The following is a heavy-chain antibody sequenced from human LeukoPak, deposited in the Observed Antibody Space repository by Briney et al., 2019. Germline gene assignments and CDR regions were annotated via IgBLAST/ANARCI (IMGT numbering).Heavy chain of an antibody. Sequence: GGSLRLSCAASGFTFSSYAMHWVRQAPGKGLEWVAVISYDGSNKYYADSVKGRFTISRDNSENTLYLQMNSLRAEDTAVYYCARAYGSGENDAFDIWGQGTMVTVSS. CDR2: ISYDGSNK. D-gene: IGHD3-10*01. CDR3: ARAYGSGENDAFDI. CDR1: GFTFSSYA. V-gene: IGHV3-30-3*01. J-gene: IGHJ3*02.